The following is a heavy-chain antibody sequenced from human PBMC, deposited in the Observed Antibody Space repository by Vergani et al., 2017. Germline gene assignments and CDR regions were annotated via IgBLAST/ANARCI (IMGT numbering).Heavy chain of an antibody. CDR2: ISAYNGNT. CDR3: ATPRLRFSYYYYYGMDV. V-gene: IGHV1-18*01. Sequence: QVQLVQSGSELRKPGASVKVSCKASGYTFTSYGISWVRQAPGQGLEWMGWISAYNGNTIYAQKFQGRVTMTEDTSTDTAYMELSSLRSEDTAVYYCATPRLRFSYYYYYGMDVWGQGTTVTVSS. J-gene: IGHJ6*02. CDR1: GYTFTSYG. D-gene: IGHD5-12*01.